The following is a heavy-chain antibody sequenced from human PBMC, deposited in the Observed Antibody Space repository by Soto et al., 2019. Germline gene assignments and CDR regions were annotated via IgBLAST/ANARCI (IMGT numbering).Heavy chain of an antibody. CDR3: AKSIVKNQLHDPSSWFDP. Sequence: EVQLLESGGGLVQPGGSLRLSCAASGFTFSSYAMSWVRQAPGKGLEWVSAISGSGGSTYYADSVKGRFTISRDNSKNTLYLQMNSLRAEDTAVYYCAKSIVKNQLHDPSSWFDPWGQGTLVTVSS. V-gene: IGHV3-23*01. J-gene: IGHJ5*02. CDR2: ISGSGGST. CDR1: GFTFSSYA. D-gene: IGHD2-2*01.